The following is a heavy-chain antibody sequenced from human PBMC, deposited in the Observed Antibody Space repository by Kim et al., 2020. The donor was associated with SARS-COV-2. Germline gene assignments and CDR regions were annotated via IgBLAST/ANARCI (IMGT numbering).Heavy chain of an antibody. J-gene: IGHJ4*02. CDR2: IYYSGST. V-gene: IGHV4-39*01. CDR3: ARHKLVAAGFIDY. CDR1: GGSISSSSYY. D-gene: IGHD6-13*01. Sequence: SETLSLTCTVSGGSISSSSYYWGWIRQPPGKGLEWIGSIYYSGSTYYNPSLKSRVTISVDTSKNQFSLKLSSVTAADTAVYYCARHKLVAAGFIDYWGQGTLVTVSS.